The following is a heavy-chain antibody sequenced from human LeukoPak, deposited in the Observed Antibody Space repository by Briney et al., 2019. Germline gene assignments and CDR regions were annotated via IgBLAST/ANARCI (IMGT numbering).Heavy chain of an antibody. J-gene: IGHJ5*02. CDR2: IYTSGST. CDR3: ARDYYGSVLNWFDP. V-gene: IGHV4-4*07. Sequence: SETLSLTCTVSGGSRSSYYWSWIRQPAGKGLEWIGRIYTSGSTNYNPSLKSRVTMSVDTSKNQFSLKLSSVTAADTAVYYCARDYYGSVLNWFDPWGQGTLVTVSS. CDR1: GGSRSSYY. D-gene: IGHD3-10*01.